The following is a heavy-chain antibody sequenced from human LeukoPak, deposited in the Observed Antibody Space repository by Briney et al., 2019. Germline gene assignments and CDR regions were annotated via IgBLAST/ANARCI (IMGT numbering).Heavy chain of an antibody. V-gene: IGHV3-33*01. CDR1: GFAFNTYA. D-gene: IGHD3-10*01. J-gene: IGHJ4*02. CDR3: AREIFGSGSYPEF. Sequence: PGGSLILSCAASGFAFNTYAMHRVRQAPGQGLEWVALIWHDGSHKFYSNSVRGQFTISRDNSKNTVSLQMNNLRPEDTAVYYCAREIFGSGSYPEFWGQGTLVTVSS. CDR2: IWHDGSHK.